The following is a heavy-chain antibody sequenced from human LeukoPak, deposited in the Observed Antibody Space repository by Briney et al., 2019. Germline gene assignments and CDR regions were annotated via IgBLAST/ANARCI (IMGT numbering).Heavy chain of an antibody. V-gene: IGHV3-23*01. CDR3: GEGH. J-gene: IGHJ4*02. CDR1: GFTFSNFA. Sequence: GGSLRLPCAASGFTFSNFAMIWVRQAPGKGLEWVSAISGSGDKTHYADSVKGRFTISRDNSKSVLYMQLNNLRLEDTAVYYCGEGHWGRGTLVTVSS. CDR2: ISGSGDKT.